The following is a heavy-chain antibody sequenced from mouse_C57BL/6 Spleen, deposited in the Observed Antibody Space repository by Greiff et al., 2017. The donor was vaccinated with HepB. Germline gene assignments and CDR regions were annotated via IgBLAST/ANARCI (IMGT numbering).Heavy chain of an antibody. CDR3: ARHKDKQLRPFAY. J-gene: IGHJ3*01. CDR2: ISGGGGNT. Sequence: EVQLVESGGGLVKPGGSLKLSCAASGFTFSSYTMSWVRQTPEKRLEWVATISGGGGNTYYPDSVKGRFTISRDNAKNTLYLQMSSLRSEDTALYYCARHKDKQLRPFAYWGQGTLVTVSA. D-gene: IGHD3-2*02. CDR1: GFTFSSYT. V-gene: IGHV5-9*01.